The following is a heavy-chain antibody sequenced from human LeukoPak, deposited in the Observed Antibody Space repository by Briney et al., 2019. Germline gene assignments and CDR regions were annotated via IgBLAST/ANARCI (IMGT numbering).Heavy chain of an antibody. J-gene: IGHJ4*02. CDR1: GFTFGDYA. CDR2: IRSKAYGGTT. D-gene: IGHD3-22*01. CDR3: TSFHYYDSSGSLDY. V-gene: IGHV3-49*04. Sequence: GGSLRLSCTASGFTFGDYAMSWVRQAPGKGLEWVGFIRSKAYGGTTEYAASVKGRFTISRDDSKSIAYLQMTSLKTEDTAVYYCTSFHYYDSSGSLDYWGQGTLVTVSS.